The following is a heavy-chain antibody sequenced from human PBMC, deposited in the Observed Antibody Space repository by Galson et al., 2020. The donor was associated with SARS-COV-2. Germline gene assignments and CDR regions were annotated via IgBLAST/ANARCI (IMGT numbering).Heavy chain of an antibody. V-gene: IGHV3-30*04. CDR1: AFPFRNFA. CDR3: AKEENAFDI. Sequence: GGSLRLPCEASAFPFRNFAMHWVRQDPGQGLEWVASITFDGRSTWYSDTVKGRFTIPRDNSEHTLDLRMNNLGTEDTAVYYCAKEENAFDIWGLGTMVTVSS. CDR2: ITFDGRST. J-gene: IGHJ3*02.